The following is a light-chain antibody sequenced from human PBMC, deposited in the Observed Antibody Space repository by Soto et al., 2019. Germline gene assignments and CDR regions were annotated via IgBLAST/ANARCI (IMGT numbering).Light chain of an antibody. CDR3: QQLTNFRFT. Sequence: IQLTQSPSSLSASVGDRVTITCRASQGINKFLAWYQQRPGKAPQLLVYGASTLQSGDPSRFSGSGSGTDFTLTISSLQPEDFATYYCQQLTNFRFTFGQGTKLHIK. CDR2: GAS. J-gene: IGKJ2*01. V-gene: IGKV1-9*01. CDR1: QGINKF.